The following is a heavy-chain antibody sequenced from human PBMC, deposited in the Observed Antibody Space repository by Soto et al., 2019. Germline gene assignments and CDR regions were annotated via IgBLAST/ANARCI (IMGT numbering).Heavy chain of an antibody. CDR3: ARVIAVAGQGFDS. CDR1: GGTFSSYT. D-gene: IGHD6-19*01. Sequence: QVQLVQSGAEVKKPGSSVKVSCKASGGTFSSYTISWVRQAPGQGLEWMGRIIPILGIANYAQKFQGRVTIIADKSTSTAYMELSSLRSEDTAVYYCARVIAVAGQGFDSWGQGTLVTVSS. V-gene: IGHV1-69*02. J-gene: IGHJ5*01. CDR2: IIPILGIA.